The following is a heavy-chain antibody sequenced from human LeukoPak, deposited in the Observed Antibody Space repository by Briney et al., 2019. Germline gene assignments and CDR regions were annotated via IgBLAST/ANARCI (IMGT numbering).Heavy chain of an antibody. V-gene: IGHV1-18*01. CDR2: ISAYNGNT. CDR3: ARDAHYGSGSYFSLNYYYYGMDV. D-gene: IGHD3-10*01. CDR1: GYTFTSYG. Sequence: ASVKVSCKASGYTFTSYGISWVRQAPGQGLEWMGWISAYNGNTNYAQKLQGRVTMTTDTPTSTAYMELRSLRSDDTAVYYCARDAHYGSGSYFSLNYYYYGMDVWGQGTTVTVSS. J-gene: IGHJ6*02.